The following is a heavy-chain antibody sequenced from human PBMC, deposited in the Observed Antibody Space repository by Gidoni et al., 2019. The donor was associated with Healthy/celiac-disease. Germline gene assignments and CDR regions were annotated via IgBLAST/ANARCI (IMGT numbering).Heavy chain of an antibody. J-gene: IGHJ4*02. CDR1: GGSFSGYY. Sequence: QVHLQQRGAGLLKPSETLSLTCAVYGGSFSGYYWSWIRQPPGKGLEWIGEINHSGSTNYNPSLKSRVTISVDTSKNQFSLKLSSVTAADTAVYYCARGRPYYYDSSGYYYWGQGTLVTVSS. V-gene: IGHV4-34*01. CDR2: INHSGST. CDR3: ARGRPYYYDSSGYYY. D-gene: IGHD3-22*01.